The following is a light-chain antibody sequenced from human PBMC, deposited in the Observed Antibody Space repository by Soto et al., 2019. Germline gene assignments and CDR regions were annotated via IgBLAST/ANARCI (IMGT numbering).Light chain of an antibody. CDR1: QGISSY. J-gene: IGKJ4*01. CDR2: AAS. CDR3: QQLNSYPT. V-gene: IGKV1-9*01. Sequence: DIQLTQSPSFLSASVGDRVTITCRASQGISSYLAWYQQKPGKAPKLLIYAASTLQSGVPSRFSGSGSGTDFTLTISSLQPEDFANYYCQQLNSYPTFGGGTKVEIK.